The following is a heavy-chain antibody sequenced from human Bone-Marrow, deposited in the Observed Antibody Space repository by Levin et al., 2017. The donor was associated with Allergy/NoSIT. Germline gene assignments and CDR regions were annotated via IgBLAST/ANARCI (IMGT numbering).Heavy chain of an antibody. CDR2: ISSSSSTI. V-gene: IGHV3-48*01. CDR3: ARERGGYSGYGLWREYYYDDYMDV. J-gene: IGHJ6*03. D-gene: IGHD5-12*01. CDR1: GFTFSSYS. Sequence: LSLTCAASGFTFSSYSMNWVRQAPGKGLEWVSYISSSSSTIYYADSVKGRFTISRDNAKNSLYLQMNSLRAEDTAVYYCARERGGYSGYGLWREYYYDDYMDVWGKGTTVTVSS.